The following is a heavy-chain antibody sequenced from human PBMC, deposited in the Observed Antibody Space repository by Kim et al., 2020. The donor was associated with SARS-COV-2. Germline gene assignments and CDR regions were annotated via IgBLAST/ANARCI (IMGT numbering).Heavy chain of an antibody. CDR1: GYSFTSYW. J-gene: IGHJ4*02. CDR2: IYPGDSDT. CDR3: ARPGPYDILTGYYPAGFDY. Sequence: GESLKISCKGSGYSFTSYWIGWVRQMPGKGLEWMGIIYPGDSDTRYSPSFQGQVTISADKSISTAYLQWSSLKASDTAMYYCARPGPYDILTGYYPAGFDYWGQGTLVTVSS. D-gene: IGHD3-9*01. V-gene: IGHV5-51*01.